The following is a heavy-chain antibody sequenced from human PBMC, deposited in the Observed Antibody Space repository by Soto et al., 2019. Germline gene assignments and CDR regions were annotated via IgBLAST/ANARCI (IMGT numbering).Heavy chain of an antibody. CDR2: INSDGRST. Sequence: EVQLVESGGDLVQTGGSLRLSCAASGFTFSSYWMHWVRQAPGKGLVWVSRINSDGRSTDYADSVKGRFTISRDNAKNTVYLQMNSLRAEDTAVYYCTRWSGWSAADYWGQGTLVTVSS. CDR3: TRWSGWSAADY. V-gene: IGHV3-74*01. D-gene: IGHD6-19*01. J-gene: IGHJ4*02. CDR1: GFTFSSYW.